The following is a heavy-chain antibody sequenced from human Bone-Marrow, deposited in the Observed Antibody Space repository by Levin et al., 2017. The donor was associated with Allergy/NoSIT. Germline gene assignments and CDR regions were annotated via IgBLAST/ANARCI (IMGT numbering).Heavy chain of an antibody. J-gene: IGHJ4*02. Sequence: KLSSQASGYTFTGYYMHWVRQAPAHRPAWMGWINPNSGGTNYAQKFQGRVTMTRDTSISTAYMELSRLRSDDTAVYYCARASLRLATYYFDYWGQGTLVTVSS. CDR1: GYTFTGYY. V-gene: IGHV1-2*02. CDR3: ARASLRLATYYFDY. D-gene: IGHD5-12*01. CDR2: INPNSGGT.